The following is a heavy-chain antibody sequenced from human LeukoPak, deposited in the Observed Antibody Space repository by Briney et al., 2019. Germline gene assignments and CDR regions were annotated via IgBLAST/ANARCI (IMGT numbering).Heavy chain of an antibody. J-gene: IGHJ5*02. Sequence: ASVRVSCKASGYMFTSYAISWVRRAPGQGLEWMGWIRAYNGNTKYAQKFQARVTMTTDTSTSTAYMELRSLRSDDTAVYYRARVAVDLDCSGDTCSSVFKSFDAWGQGTLVTVSS. V-gene: IGHV1-18*01. CDR3: ARVAVDLDCSGDTCSSVFKSFDA. D-gene: IGHD2-15*01. CDR2: IRAYNGNT. CDR1: GYMFTSYA.